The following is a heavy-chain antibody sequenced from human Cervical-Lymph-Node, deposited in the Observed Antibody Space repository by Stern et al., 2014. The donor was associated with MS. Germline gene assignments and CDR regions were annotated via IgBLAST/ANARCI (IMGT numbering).Heavy chain of an antibody. D-gene: IGHD6-19*01. CDR3: AREVAGHRLGMMDV. Sequence: VPLVESGAEVKKPGASVKVSCKASGNTFTRYYIHCVRQAPGQGLEWMXIINPSAGSTSYAQKFQGRVTMTRDTSTSTVYMELSSLRSEDTAVYYCAREVAGHRLGMMDVWGQGTTVTVSS. CDR1: GNTFTRYY. V-gene: IGHV1-46*01. CDR2: INPSAGST. J-gene: IGHJ6*02.